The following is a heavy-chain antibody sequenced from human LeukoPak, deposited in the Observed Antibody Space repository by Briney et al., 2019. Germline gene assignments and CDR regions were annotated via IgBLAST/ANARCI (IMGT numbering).Heavy chain of an antibody. J-gene: IGHJ4*02. V-gene: IGHV3-11*06. CDR3: ARSRYCSSTSCSGAWGY. CDR2: ISSSCSYI. Sequence: GGSLRLSRAASGFIFGDFYMSWIRQAPGKGLEWVSSISSSCSYIYHADSVKGRFTISRDNAKNSLYLQMNSLRAEDTAVYYCARSRYCSSTSCSGAWGYWGQGTLVTVSS. CDR1: GFIFGDFY. D-gene: IGHD2-2*01.